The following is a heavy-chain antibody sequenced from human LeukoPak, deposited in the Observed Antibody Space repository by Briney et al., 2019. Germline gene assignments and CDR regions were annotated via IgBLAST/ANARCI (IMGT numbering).Heavy chain of an antibody. CDR1: GDSVSRDSVA. CDR3: ARGQYSAHDY. J-gene: IGHJ4*02. V-gene: IGHV6-1*01. D-gene: IGHD4-11*01. CDR2: TYYRSKWYN. Sequence: SSQTLSLTCAISGDSVSRDSVAWHWIRQSPSRGLEWLGRTYYRSKWYNDYAVSVRSRISINPDTSKNQFSLQLNSVTPEDTAVYYCARGQYSAHDYWGQGTLVTVSS.